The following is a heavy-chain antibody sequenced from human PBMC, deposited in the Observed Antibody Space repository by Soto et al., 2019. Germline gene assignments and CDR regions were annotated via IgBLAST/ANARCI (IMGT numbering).Heavy chain of an antibody. D-gene: IGHD6-19*01. J-gene: IGHJ4*02. Sequence: ASVKVSCKAPGYTFTSYGISWVRQAPGQGLEWMGWISAYNGNTNYAQKLQGRVTMTTDTSTSTAYMELRSLRSDDTAVYYCARMTMAGETYDYWGQGTLVTVSS. CDR2: ISAYNGNT. CDR3: ARMTMAGETYDY. V-gene: IGHV1-18*01. CDR1: GYTFTSYG.